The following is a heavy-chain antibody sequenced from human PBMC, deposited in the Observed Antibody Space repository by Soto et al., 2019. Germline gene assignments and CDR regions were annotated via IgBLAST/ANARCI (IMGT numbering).Heavy chain of an antibody. D-gene: IGHD2-2*01. CDR2: ISHSGST. Sequence: TLSLTCAVSGDSINSSHWWSWVRQPPGKGLEWIGQISHSGSTNYNPSLTSRVTISVDKSKNHFSLKLTSVTAADTAVYYCARHFVEYQLLSRGDGMDVWGQGTTVPVSS. V-gene: IGHV4-4*02. CDR3: ARHFVEYQLLSRGDGMDV. CDR1: GDSINSSHW. J-gene: IGHJ6*02.